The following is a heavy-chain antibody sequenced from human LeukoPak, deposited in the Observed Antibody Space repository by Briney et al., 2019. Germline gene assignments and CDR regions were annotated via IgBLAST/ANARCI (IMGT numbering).Heavy chain of an antibody. J-gene: IGHJ4*02. V-gene: IGHV3-21*06. CDR1: GFTFSTYD. CDR2: IGSRSDYI. D-gene: IGHD3-10*01. CDR3: AREIYGSGTHPFDY. Sequence: GGSLRLSCAASGFTFSTYDMNWVRQAPGKGLEWLSAIGSRSDYIYYADSVEGRFTVSRDNAENSLYLQMSSLRAEDTAVYYCAREIYGSGTHPFDYWGQGTLVTVSS.